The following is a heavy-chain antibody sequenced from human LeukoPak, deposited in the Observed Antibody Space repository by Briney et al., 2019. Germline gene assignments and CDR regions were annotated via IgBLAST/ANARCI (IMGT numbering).Heavy chain of an antibody. CDR1: GFTFCSYA. CDR2: ISGSGGST. Sequence: GGSLRLSCAASGFTFCSYAMSWVRQAPGKGLEWVSAISGSGGSTYYADSVKGRFTISRDNSKNTLYLQMNSLRAEDTAVYYCANDRVGLAPGSATFDYWGQGTLVTVSS. J-gene: IGHJ4*02. D-gene: IGHD2-21*01. V-gene: IGHV3-23*01. CDR3: ANDRVGLAPGSATFDY.